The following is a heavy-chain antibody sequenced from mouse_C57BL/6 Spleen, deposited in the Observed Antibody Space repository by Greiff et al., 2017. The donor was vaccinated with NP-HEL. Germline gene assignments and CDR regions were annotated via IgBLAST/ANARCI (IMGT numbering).Heavy chain of an antibody. V-gene: IGHV1-69*01. CDR3: ARIRSGYFDY. D-gene: IGHD3-2*02. CDR1: GYTFTSYW. Sequence: QVQLKQPGAELVMPGASVKLSCKASGYTFTSYWMHWVKQRPGQGLEWIGEIDPSDSYTNYNQKFKGKSTLTVDKSSSTAYMQLSSLTSEDSAVYYCARIRSGYFDYWGQGTTLTVSS. CDR2: IDPSDSYT. J-gene: IGHJ2*01.